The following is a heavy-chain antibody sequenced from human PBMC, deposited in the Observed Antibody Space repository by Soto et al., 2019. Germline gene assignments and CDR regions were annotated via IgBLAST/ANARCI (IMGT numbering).Heavy chain of an antibody. CDR2: ISFDGKNK. CDR3: AKDTRRGFLELLDN. J-gene: IGHJ4*02. D-gene: IGHD3-3*01. CDR1: AFTFSSYG. Sequence: RGSLGLSCAASAFTFSSYGMHWGRQAPGKGLEWMAVISFDGKNKYYADSVRGRFTISRDNSRNTLYLQMNSLRPEDTAVYYCAKDTRRGFLELLDNWGQGTVVTVSS. V-gene: IGHV3-30*18.